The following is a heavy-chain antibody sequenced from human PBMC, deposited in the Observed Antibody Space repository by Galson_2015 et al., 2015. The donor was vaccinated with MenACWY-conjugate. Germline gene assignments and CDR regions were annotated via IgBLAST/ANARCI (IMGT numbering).Heavy chain of an antibody. CDR1: GYSFTGYW. J-gene: IGHJ4*02. CDR3: ATPLTYYYDSSGYLGPVNDY. V-gene: IGHV5-51*01. Sequence: QSGAEVKKPGESLKISCKGSGYSFTGYWIGWVRQMPGKGLEWMGIIYPGDSDTRYSPSFQGQVTISADKSISTAYLQWSSLRASDTAMYYCATPLTYYYDSSGYLGPVNDYWGQGTLVTVSS. CDR2: IYPGDSDT. D-gene: IGHD3-22*01.